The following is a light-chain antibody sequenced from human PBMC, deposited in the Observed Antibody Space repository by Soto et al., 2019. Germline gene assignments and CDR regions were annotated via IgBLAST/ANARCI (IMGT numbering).Light chain of an antibody. CDR2: DAS. Sequence: EIVLTQSPDTLSLSPGDTATLSCRASQSVASYLAWYQQKPGQAPRLLIYDASNRATGIPARFSGSGSGTDFTLTISSLEPEDFAVYYCQQRSNWPPKYTFGQGTKLEIK. V-gene: IGKV3-11*01. CDR3: QQRSNWPPKYT. CDR1: QSVASY. J-gene: IGKJ2*01.